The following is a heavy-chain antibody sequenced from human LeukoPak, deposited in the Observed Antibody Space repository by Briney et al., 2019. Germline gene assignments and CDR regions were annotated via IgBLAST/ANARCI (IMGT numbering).Heavy chain of an antibody. CDR2: ISAYNGNT. CDR1: GYTFTSYG. Sequence: ASVKVSCKASGYTFTSYGISWVRQAPGQGLEWMGWISAYNGNTNYAQKLQGRVTMTTDTSTSTAYMELRSLRSDDTAVYYCARGLYQQLVPTVSWGFGYWGQGTPVTVSS. V-gene: IGHV1-18*01. D-gene: IGHD6-13*01. J-gene: IGHJ4*02. CDR3: ARGLYQQLVPTVSWGFGY.